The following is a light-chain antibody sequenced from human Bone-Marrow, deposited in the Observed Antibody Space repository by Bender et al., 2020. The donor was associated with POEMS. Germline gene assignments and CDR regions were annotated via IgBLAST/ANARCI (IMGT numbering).Light chain of an antibody. CDR1: RSDVGGYNY. Sequence: QSALTQPRSVSGSPGQSVTISCTGTRSDVGGYNYVSWYQQYPGRAPKLIIYDVNNRPSGVSSRFSGSKSGNTASLTISGLQAEDEADYYCCSHAGNFILVFGGGTKLTVL. J-gene: IGLJ3*02. V-gene: IGLV2-11*01. CDR3: CSHAGNFILV. CDR2: DVN.